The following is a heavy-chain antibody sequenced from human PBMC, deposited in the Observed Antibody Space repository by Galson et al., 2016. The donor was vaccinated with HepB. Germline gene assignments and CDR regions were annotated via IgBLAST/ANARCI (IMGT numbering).Heavy chain of an antibody. D-gene: IGHD5-18*01. Sequence: SLRLSCATSGFTFADYAMTWFRQTPGEGLEWVGFVRSETYGGTTGYAASVEGRFTISRDDSNSIAYLQMNSLKTEDTAVYYCSRISGYTYGHDFDYWGQGTLVTVSS. CDR3: SRISGYTYGHDFDY. J-gene: IGHJ4*02. CDR2: VRSETYGGTT. V-gene: IGHV3-49*03. CDR1: GFTFADYA.